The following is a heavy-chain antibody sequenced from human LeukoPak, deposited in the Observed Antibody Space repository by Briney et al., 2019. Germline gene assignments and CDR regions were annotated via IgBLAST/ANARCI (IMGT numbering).Heavy chain of an antibody. CDR3: AKDIMRPDYGSGSYMY. Sequence: GGSLRLSCAASGFTFDDYAMHWVRQAPGKSLECVSGLSWNSGSIGYADSVKGRFTISRDNAKNSLYLQMNSLRAEDTALYYCAKDIMRPDYGSGSYMYWGQGSLVTVSS. J-gene: IGHJ4*02. V-gene: IGHV3-9*01. CDR2: LSWNSGSI. D-gene: IGHD3-10*01. CDR1: GFTFDDYA.